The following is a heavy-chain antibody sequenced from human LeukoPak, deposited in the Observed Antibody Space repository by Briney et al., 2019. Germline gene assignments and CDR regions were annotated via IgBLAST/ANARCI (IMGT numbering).Heavy chain of an antibody. Sequence: PSETLSLTCAVYGGSFSGYYWSWIRQPPGKGLEWIGEINHSGSTNYNPSLKSRVTISVDTSKNQFSLKLSSVTAADTAAYYCARHSYGTFDYWGQGTLVTVSS. J-gene: IGHJ4*02. D-gene: IGHD5-18*01. CDR2: INHSGST. CDR3: ARHSYGTFDY. V-gene: IGHV4-34*01. CDR1: GGSFSGYY.